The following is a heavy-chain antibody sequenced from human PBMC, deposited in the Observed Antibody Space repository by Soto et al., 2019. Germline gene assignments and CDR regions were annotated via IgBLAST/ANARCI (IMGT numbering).Heavy chain of an antibody. D-gene: IGHD2-21*02. CDR3: ARHALQYCGGDCYLLPYFDL. Sequence: EVQLVESGGGLVQPGGSLKLSCAASGFTFSGSAMHWVRQASGKGLEWVGRIRSKANNYATVYAASVKGRFTISRDDSKNTAHLQRNSMKTEDTVVYYCARHALQYCGGDCYLLPYFDLWGRGTLVTVSS. CDR1: GFTFSGSA. V-gene: IGHV3-73*02. CDR2: IRSKANNYAT. J-gene: IGHJ2*01.